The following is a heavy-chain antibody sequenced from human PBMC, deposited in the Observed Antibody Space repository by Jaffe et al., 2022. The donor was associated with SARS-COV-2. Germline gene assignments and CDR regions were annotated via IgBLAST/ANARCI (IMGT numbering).Heavy chain of an antibody. J-gene: IGHJ4*02. D-gene: IGHD4-17*01. CDR1: GFTFSVCA. Sequence: EVQLLESGGGLVQPGGSLRLSCAASGFTFSVCAMSWVRQAPGKGLEWVSGISGSGGSTYYADSVKGRFTISRDNSKNTLFLQMNSLTVEDTAVYYCAKASGDYDYWGQGALVTVSS. CDR2: ISGSGGST. CDR3: AKASGDYDY. V-gene: IGHV3-23*01.